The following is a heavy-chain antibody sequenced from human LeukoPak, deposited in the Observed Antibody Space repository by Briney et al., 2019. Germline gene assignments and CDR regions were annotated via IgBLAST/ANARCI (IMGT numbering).Heavy chain of an antibody. J-gene: IGHJ4*02. CDR1: GGSFSGYY. D-gene: IGHD1-26*01. CDR3: ARGGIVGARPSGYFDY. Sequence: SETLSLTCAVYGGSFSGYYWSWIRQPPGKGLEWIGEINHGGSTNYNPSLKSRVTISVDTSKNQFSLKLSSVTAADTAVYYCARGGIVGARPSGYFDYWGQGTLVTVSS. CDR2: INHGGST. V-gene: IGHV4-34*01.